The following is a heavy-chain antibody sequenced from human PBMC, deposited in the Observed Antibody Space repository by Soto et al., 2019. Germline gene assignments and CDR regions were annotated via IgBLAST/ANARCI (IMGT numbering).Heavy chain of an antibody. CDR2: INHRGRT. D-gene: IGHD3-16*02. CDR3: AREVSLSIDY. V-gene: IGHV4-34*01. Sequence: SETLSLTCAVYGGSFSDYYWSWIRQPPGKGLEWIGEINHRGRTNYNPSLKSRVTISVDRAKNQLSLKVNSVTAADTAVYYCAREVSLSIDYWGQGTPVTVSS. J-gene: IGHJ4*02. CDR1: GGSFSDYY.